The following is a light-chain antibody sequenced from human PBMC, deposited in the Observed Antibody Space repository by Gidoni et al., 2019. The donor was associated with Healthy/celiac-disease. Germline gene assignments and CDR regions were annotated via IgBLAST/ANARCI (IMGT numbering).Light chain of an antibody. CDR3: QQYGSSPPLT. CDR1: QRVSSSY. Sequence: IVLTQPPGTLSLSPGERATPSCRASQRVSSSYLAWYQQKPGQAPRLLIYGASSRATGIPDRFSGSGSGTDFTLTISRLEPEDFAVYYCQQYGSSPPLTFGGGTKVEIK. J-gene: IGKJ4*01. CDR2: GAS. V-gene: IGKV3-20*01.